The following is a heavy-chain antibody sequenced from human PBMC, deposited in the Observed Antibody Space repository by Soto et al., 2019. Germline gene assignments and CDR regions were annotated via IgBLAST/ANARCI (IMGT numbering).Heavy chain of an antibody. CDR2: INPTGGDT. D-gene: IGHD2-2*01. Sequence: GASVKFSCKSSGYTFTTYFLHWVRRAPGQGFEWMGRINPTGGDTAYAQKFRGRVTVTRDTSTSTVNIELGSLTSKDTAVYYCARGSYASNVFIMGVWGQGNTVTVSS. J-gene: IGHJ6*02. V-gene: IGHV1-46*01. CDR1: GYTFTTYF. CDR3: ARGSYASNVFIMGV.